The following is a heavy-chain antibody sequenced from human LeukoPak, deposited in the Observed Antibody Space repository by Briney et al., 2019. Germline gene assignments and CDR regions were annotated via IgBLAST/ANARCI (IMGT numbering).Heavy chain of an antibody. D-gene: IGHD1-26*01. CDR2: INPNSGGT. CDR3: ARVQWELLPFHAFDI. J-gene: IGHJ3*02. CDR1: GYTFTGYY. V-gene: IGHV1-2*02. Sequence: GASVKVSCKASGYTFTGYYMHWVRQAPGQGLEWMGWINPNSGGTNYAQKFQGRVTMTRDTSISTAYMELSRLRSDDTAVYYCARVQWELLPFHAFDIWGQGTTVTVSS.